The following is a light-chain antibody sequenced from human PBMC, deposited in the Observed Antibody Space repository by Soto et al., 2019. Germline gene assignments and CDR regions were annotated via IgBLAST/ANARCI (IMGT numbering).Light chain of an antibody. CDR1: QSVGSSY. CDR3: QQYGYLVT. Sequence: IALTQSPDTLYLSPGDRATLSCRASQSVGSSYVAWYQHKPGQAPRLLMFAASRRASGIPDRFSGSGSGTDFTLTISRLEPEDFAMYYCQQYGYLVTFGGGTKVDNK. J-gene: IGKJ4*01. CDR2: AAS. V-gene: IGKV3-20*01.